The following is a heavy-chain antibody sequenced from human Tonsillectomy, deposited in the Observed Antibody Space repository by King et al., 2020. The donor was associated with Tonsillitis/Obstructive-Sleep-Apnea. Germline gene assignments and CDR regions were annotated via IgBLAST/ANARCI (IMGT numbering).Heavy chain of an antibody. CDR3: ATSRGYTYGRDAFHI. Sequence: QLVQSGAEVKKPGESLKISCKASGYTFDTYSIAWVRQMPGKGLEWMGIIYPGDSDTTYSPSFQGQVTISADKSISTAYLQWSSLTASDTAMYYCATSRGYTYGRDAFHIWGQGTMVTVSS. V-gene: IGHV5-51*01. J-gene: IGHJ3*02. D-gene: IGHD5-18*01. CDR2: IYPGDSDT. CDR1: GYTFDTYS.